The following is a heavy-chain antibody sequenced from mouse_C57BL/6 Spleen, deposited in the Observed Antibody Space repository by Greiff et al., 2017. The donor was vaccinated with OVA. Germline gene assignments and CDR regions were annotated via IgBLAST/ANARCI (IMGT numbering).Heavy chain of an antibody. J-gene: IGHJ4*01. CDR1: GYAFRSSW. CDR3: ARAGSTMVTTSAMDY. CDR2: IYPGDGDT. D-gene: IGHD2-2*01. Sequence: QVQLQQSGPELVKPGASVKISCKASGYAFRSSWMNWVKQRPGKGLEWIGRIYPGDGDTNYNGKFKGKATLTADKSSSTAYMQLSSLTSEDSAVYFCARAGSTMVTTSAMDYWGQGTSVTVSS. V-gene: IGHV1-82*01.